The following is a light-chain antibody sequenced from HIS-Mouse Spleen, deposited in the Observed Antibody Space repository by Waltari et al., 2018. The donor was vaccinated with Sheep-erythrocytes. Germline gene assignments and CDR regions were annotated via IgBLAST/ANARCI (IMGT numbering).Light chain of an antibody. CDR2: DVS. V-gene: IGLV2-11*01. J-gene: IGLJ1*01. Sequence: QSALTQPRSVSGSPGQSVTISCTGTSSDVGGYNYASWYQQHPGNAPNLMIYDVSKRPSGVPDRFSGSKSGNTASLTISGLQAEDEADYYCCSYAGSYNHVFATGTKVTVL. CDR1: SSDVGGYNY. CDR3: CSYAGSYNHV.